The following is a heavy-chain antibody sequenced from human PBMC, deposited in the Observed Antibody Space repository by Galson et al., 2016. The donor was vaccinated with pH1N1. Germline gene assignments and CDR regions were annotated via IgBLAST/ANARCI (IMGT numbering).Heavy chain of an antibody. D-gene: IGHD3-3*01. CDR2: IIPIFGAS. CDR3: ARRFFEYLEALPTDAFDV. CDR1: GDSFTKYT. J-gene: IGHJ3*01. V-gene: IGHV1-69*01. Sequence: CKVSGDSFTKYTISWLRQAPGQGPEWMGGIIPIFGASKNAQKFQGRVTITADESTSTAYMELSSLGPDDTAVYYCARRFFEYLEALPTDAFDVWGPGTMVTVSS.